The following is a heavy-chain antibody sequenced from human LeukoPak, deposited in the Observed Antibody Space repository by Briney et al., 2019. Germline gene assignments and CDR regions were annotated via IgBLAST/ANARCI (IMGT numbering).Heavy chain of an antibody. J-gene: IGHJ4*02. V-gene: IGHV3-21*01. D-gene: IGHD2-15*01. CDR1: GFTFSSYS. CDR2: ISSSSSYI. Sequence: GGSLRLSCAASGFTFSSYSMNWVRQAPGKGLEWVSSISSSSSYIYYADSVKGRFTISRDNAKNSLSLQMNSLRAEDTAVYYCARGGVIGGYCSGGSCYSDYWGQGTLVTVSS. CDR3: ARGGVIGGYCSGGSCYSDY.